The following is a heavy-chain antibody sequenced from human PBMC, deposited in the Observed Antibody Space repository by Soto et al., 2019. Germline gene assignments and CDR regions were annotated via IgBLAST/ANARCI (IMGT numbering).Heavy chain of an antibody. CDR2: ISSSGSTI. CDR3: ARDQKVGATPYDAFDI. D-gene: IGHD1-26*01. V-gene: IGHV3-11*01. J-gene: IGHJ3*02. CDR1: GFTFSDYY. Sequence: GGSLRLSCAASGFTFSDYYMSWIRQAPGKGLEWVSYISSSGSTIYYADSVKGRFTISRDNAKNSLYLQMNSLRAEDTAVYYCARDQKVGATPYDAFDIWGQGAMVTVSS.